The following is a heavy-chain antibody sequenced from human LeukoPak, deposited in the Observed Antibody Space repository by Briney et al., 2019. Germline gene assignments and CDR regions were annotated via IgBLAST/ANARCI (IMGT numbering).Heavy chain of an antibody. CDR1: GFTFSSYS. Sequence: GGSLRLSCAASGFTFSSYSMNWVRQAPGKGLEWVSSISSSSSYIYYADSVKGRFTISRDNAKNSLYLQMNSLRAEDTAVYYCARDRHYYDSSGLDIWGQGTMVTVSS. CDR3: ARDRHYYDSSGLDI. V-gene: IGHV3-21*01. CDR2: ISSSSSYI. J-gene: IGHJ3*02. D-gene: IGHD3-22*01.